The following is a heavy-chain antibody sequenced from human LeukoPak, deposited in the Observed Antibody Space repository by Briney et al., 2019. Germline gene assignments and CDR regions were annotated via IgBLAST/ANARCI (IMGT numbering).Heavy chain of an antibody. CDR3: ARHPSWLNAFDI. J-gene: IGHJ3*02. D-gene: IGHD5-12*01. CDR2: IYYSGST. V-gene: IGHV4-39*01. Sequence: SETLSLTCTVSGGSISSSSYYWGWIRQPPGKGLEWIGSIYYSGSTYYNPSLKSRVTISVDTSKSQFSLKLSSVTAADTAVYYCARHPSWLNAFDIWGQGTMVTVSS. CDR1: GGSISSSSYY.